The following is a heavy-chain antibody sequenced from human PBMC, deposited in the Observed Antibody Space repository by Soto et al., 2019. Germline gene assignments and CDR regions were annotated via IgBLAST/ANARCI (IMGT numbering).Heavy chain of an antibody. Sequence: SETLSLTCTVSGGSISSGGYYWSWIRQHPGKGLEWIGYIYYSGSTYYNPSLKSRVTISVDTSKNQFSLKLSSVTAADTAVYYCARDGDSPFDYWGQGXLVTVYS. CDR3: ARDGDSPFDY. D-gene: IGHD3-10*01. CDR2: IYYSGST. CDR1: GGSISSGGYY. V-gene: IGHV4-31*03. J-gene: IGHJ4*02.